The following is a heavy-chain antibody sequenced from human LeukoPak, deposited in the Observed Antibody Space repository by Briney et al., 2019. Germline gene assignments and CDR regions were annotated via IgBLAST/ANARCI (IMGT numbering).Heavy chain of an antibody. D-gene: IGHD3-10*01. V-gene: IGHV3-23*01. Sequence: GGSLRLPCAASGFIFSSYYLAWIRQAPGKGLEWVSGICGSGASTDYADSVKGRFTISRDNSKNTVDLKMNSLRAEDTAIYYCAKYFSMVRGVFDNWGQGTLVAVSS. CDR2: ICGSGAST. CDR1: GFIFSSYY. CDR3: AKYFSMVRGVFDN. J-gene: IGHJ4*02.